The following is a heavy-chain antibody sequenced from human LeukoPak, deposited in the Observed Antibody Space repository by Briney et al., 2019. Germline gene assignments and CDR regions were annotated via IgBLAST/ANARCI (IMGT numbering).Heavy chain of an antibody. CDR3: ARSMVGATRGPPDY. CDR2: IYHSGST. V-gene: IGHV4-30-2*01. J-gene: IGHJ4*02. Sequence: SQTLSLTCTVSGGSISSGGYYWSWIRQPPGKGLEWIGYIYHSGSTYYNPSLKSRVTISVDRSKNQFSLKLGSVTAADTAVYYCARSMVGATRGPPDYWGQGTLVTVSS. D-gene: IGHD1-26*01. CDR1: GGSISSGGYY.